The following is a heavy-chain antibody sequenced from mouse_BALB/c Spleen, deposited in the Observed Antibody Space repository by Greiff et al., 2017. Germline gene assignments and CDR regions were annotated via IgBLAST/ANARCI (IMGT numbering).Heavy chain of an antibody. CDR3: AFYGSSYWYFDV. J-gene: IGHJ1*01. D-gene: IGHD1-1*01. V-gene: IGHV14-1*02. CDR2: IDPENGNT. CDR1: GFNIKDYY. Sequence: EVQLQQSGAELVRPGALVKLSCKASGFNIKDYYMHWVKQRPEQGLEWIGWIDPENGNTIYDPKFQGKASITADTSSNTAYLQLSSLTSEDTAVYYCAFYGSSYWYFDVWGAGTTVTVSS.